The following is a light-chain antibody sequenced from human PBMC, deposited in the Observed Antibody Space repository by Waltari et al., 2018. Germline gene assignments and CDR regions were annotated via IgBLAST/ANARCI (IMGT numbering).Light chain of an antibody. V-gene: IGKV3-20*01. CDR1: QSVRSSY. Sequence: EIVLTQSPGTLSLSPGEIATLSCRASQSVRSSYLAWYQQKPGQAPRLLIYGASSRATGIPDRFSGSGSGTDFTLTISRLEPEDFAVYYCQQYGSSPFTFGGGTKVDI. CDR3: QQYGSSPFT. CDR2: GAS. J-gene: IGKJ4*01.